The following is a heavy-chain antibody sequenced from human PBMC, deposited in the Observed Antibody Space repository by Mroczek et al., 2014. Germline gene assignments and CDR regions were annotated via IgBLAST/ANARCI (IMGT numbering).Heavy chain of an antibody. Sequence: EVQLVQVWGRAWVQPGGSLRLSCAASGFNFNNYDMNWVRQAPGKGLEWVAYITRNSDTIFYTDSVKGRFTISRDNAKNLLYLQMNSLRADDTAVYYCARDYYDIEGYCFDYWGQGTQVSVSS. V-gene: IGHV3-48*01. CDR1: GFNFNNYD. CDR3: ARDYYDIEGYCFDY. CDR2: ITRNSDTI. J-gene: IGHJ4*02. D-gene: IGHD3-22*01.